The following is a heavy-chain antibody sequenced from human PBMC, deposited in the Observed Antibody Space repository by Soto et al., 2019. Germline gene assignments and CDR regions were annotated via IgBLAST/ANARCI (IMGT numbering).Heavy chain of an antibody. CDR2: INAGNGNT. V-gene: IGHV1-3*01. Sequence: ASVKVSCKASGYTFTSYAMHWVRQAPGQRLEWMGWINAGNGNTNYAQKFQGWVTMTRDTSISTAYMELSRLRSDDTAVYYCARDRGAIVGATNDAFDIWGQGTMVTVSS. J-gene: IGHJ3*02. CDR3: ARDRGAIVGATNDAFDI. CDR1: GYTFTSYA. D-gene: IGHD1-26*01.